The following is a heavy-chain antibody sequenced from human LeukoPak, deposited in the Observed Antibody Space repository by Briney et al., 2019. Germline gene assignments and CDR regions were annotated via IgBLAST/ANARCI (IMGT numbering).Heavy chain of an antibody. Sequence: PGGSLRLSCAASGFTFSNAWMSWVRQAPGKGLEWVSPISSSSSYIYYADSVRGRFTISRDNAKNSLYLQMNSLRAEDTAVYYCARADYGEKPYYFDYWGQGTLVTVSS. V-gene: IGHV3-21*01. CDR1: GFTFSNAW. CDR2: ISSSSSYI. D-gene: IGHD4-17*01. J-gene: IGHJ4*02. CDR3: ARADYGEKPYYFDY.